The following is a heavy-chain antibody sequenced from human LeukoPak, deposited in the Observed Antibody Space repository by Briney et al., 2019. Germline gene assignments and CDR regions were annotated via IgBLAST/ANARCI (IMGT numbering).Heavy chain of an antibody. Sequence: SETLSLTCTVSGGSISSGDYYWSWIRQPPGKGLEWIGYIYYSGSTYYNPSLKSRVTISVDTSKNQFSLKLSSVTAADTAVYYCARGRGCSGGSCYSYVWIWFDPWGQGTLVTVSS. D-gene: IGHD2-15*01. J-gene: IGHJ5*02. CDR1: GGSISSGDYY. CDR2: IYYSGST. CDR3: ARGRGCSGGSCYSYVWIWFDP. V-gene: IGHV4-30-4*01.